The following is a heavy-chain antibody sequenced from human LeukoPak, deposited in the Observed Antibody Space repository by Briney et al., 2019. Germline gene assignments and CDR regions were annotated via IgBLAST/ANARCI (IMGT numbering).Heavy chain of an antibody. J-gene: IGHJ4*02. Sequence: AGGSLRLSCAASGFTFSSYWMSWVRQAPGKGLEWVANIKQDGSEKYYVDSVKGRFTISRGNAKNSLYLQMNSLRAEDTAVYYCARDLAAAGTGSFDYWGQGTLVTVSS. V-gene: IGHV3-7*01. CDR3: ARDLAAAGTGSFDY. D-gene: IGHD6-13*01. CDR2: IKQDGSEK. CDR1: GFTFSSYW.